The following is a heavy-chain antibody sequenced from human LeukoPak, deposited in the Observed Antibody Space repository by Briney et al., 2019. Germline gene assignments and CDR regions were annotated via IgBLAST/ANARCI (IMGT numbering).Heavy chain of an antibody. CDR3: ARERSGWFFSN. Sequence: ASVKLSCKASGYSFTSYGITWVRQAPGQGLEWMGWINPDNGNTNYAQKLQGRVTMTTDTSTSTAYMDLRSLRSDDTAVYYCARERSGWFFSNWGQGTLGTLSS. V-gene: IGHV1-18*01. D-gene: IGHD6-19*01. J-gene: IGHJ4*02. CDR2: INPDNGNT. CDR1: GYSFTSYG.